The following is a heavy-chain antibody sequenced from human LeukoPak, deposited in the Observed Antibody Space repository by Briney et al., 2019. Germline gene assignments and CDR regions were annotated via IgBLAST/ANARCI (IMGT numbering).Heavy chain of an antibody. CDR3: ARDRYCSSTSCYGGWFDP. D-gene: IGHD2-2*01. Sequence: PSETLSLTCTVSGGSISSYYWSWIRQPPGKGLEWIGYIYYSGSTNYNPSLKSRVTISVDTSKNQFPLKLSPVTAADTAVYYCARDRYCSSTSCYGGWFDPWGQGTLVTVSS. V-gene: IGHV4-59*01. J-gene: IGHJ5*02. CDR2: IYYSGST. CDR1: GGSISSYY.